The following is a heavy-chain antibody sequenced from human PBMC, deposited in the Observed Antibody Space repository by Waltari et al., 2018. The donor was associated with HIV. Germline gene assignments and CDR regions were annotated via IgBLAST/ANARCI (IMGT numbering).Heavy chain of an antibody. CDR3: ARTPYDTSGYCFDY. Sequence: QVQLVEPGGGVVQPGRSLRLPWAASGFPFSSYGMHWVRQAPGKGLEWLAVVWYDGKNKYYADSVKGRFTVSRDNSKNTLFLQMNSLRVDDTAVYYCARTPYDTSGYCFDYWGQGTLVTVSS. D-gene: IGHD3-22*01. V-gene: IGHV3-33*01. CDR1: GFPFSSYG. CDR2: VWYDGKNK. J-gene: IGHJ4*02.